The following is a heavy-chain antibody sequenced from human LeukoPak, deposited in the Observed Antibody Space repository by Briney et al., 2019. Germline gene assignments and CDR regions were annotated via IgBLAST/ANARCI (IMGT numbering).Heavy chain of an antibody. Sequence: SETLSLTCTVSGGSICSSSYYWGWIRQPPGKGLEWIGSIYYSGSTYYNPSLKSRVTISVDTSKNQFSLKLSSVTAADTAVYYCARVGNPLVTVFAWFDPWGQGTLVTVSS. J-gene: IGHJ5*02. CDR2: IYYSGST. D-gene: IGHD3-3*01. CDR1: GGSICSSSYY. CDR3: ARVGNPLVTVFAWFDP. V-gene: IGHV4-39*07.